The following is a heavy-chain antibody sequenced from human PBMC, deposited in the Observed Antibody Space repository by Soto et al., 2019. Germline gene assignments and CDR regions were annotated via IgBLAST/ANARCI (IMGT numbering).Heavy chain of an antibody. CDR3: VKEGSQYQLAMTDY. CDR1: GFTFSSYA. Sequence: EVQLLESGGGLVQPGGSLRLSCAASGFTFSSYAMSWVRQAPGKGLEWVSAISGSGGSTYYADSVKGRFTISRDNSKNRLYLQMYSLRAEDTAVYYCVKEGSQYQLAMTDYWGQGTLVTASS. J-gene: IGHJ4*02. V-gene: IGHV3-23*01. D-gene: IGHD2-2*01. CDR2: ISGSGGST.